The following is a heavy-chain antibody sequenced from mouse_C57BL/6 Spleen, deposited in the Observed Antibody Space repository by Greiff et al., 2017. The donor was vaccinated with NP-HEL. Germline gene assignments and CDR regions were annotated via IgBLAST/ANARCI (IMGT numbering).Heavy chain of an antibody. CDR2: IYPRSGNT. CDR3: ARCDGYYEDAMDY. D-gene: IGHD2-3*01. V-gene: IGHV1-81*01. Sequence: VHLVESGAELARPGASVKLSCKASGYTFTSYGISWVKQRTGQGLEWIGEIYPRSGNTYYNEKFKGKATLTADKSSSTAYMELRSLTSEDSAVYFCARCDGYYEDAMDYWGQGTSVTVSS. J-gene: IGHJ4*01. CDR1: GYTFTSYG.